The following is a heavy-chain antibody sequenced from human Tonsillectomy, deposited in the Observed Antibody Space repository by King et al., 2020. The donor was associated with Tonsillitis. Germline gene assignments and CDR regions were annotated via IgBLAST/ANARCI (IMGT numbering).Heavy chain of an antibody. CDR1: GGSIRSYY. CDR3: ARDRIFGEDYYYDGMDV. D-gene: IGHD3-3*01. J-gene: IGHJ6*02. CDR2: IYYSGRT. Sequence: QLQESGPGLVKPSETLSLTCTVSGGSIRSYYWSWIRQPPGKGLEWIGYIYYSGRTNYNPSLKSRVTISVDTSKNQFSLKLSSVTAADTAVYYCARDRIFGEDYYYDGMDVWGQGTTVTVSS. V-gene: IGHV4-59*01.